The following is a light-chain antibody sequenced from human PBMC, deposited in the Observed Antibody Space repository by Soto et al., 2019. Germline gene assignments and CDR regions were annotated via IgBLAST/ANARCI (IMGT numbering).Light chain of an antibody. J-gene: IGLJ2*01. CDR3: RSYTRSSPVV. CDR1: SSDVGGYNY. Sequence: QSALTQPASVSGSPGQSITISCTGTSSDVGGYNYVSWYQQHPGKAPKLMIYDVSNRPSGVSNRFSGSKSGNTASLTISGVEAEDDSDCSCRSYTRSSPVVFGGGTKLTVL. V-gene: IGLV2-14*01. CDR2: DVS.